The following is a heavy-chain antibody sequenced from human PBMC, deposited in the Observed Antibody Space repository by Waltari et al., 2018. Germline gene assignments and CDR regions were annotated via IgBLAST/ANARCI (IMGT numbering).Heavy chain of an antibody. CDR1: GYTFTSYD. CDR3: AREAKGNYYYYGMDV. CDR2: MNPNSGNT. V-gene: IGHV1-8*03. Sequence: QVQLVQSGAEVKKPGASVTVSCKASGYTFTSYDINWVRQATGQGLEWMGWMNPNSGNTGYAQKFQGRVTITRNTSISTAYMELSSLRSEDTAVYYCAREAKGNYYYYGMDVWGQGTTVTVSS. J-gene: IGHJ6*02.